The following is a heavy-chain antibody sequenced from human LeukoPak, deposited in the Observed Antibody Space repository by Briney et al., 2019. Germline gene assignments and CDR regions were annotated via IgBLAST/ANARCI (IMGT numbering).Heavy chain of an antibody. J-gene: IGHJ4*02. V-gene: IGHV4-34*01. CDR2: INHSGST. Sequence: SETLSLTCAVYGGSFSAYYWSWIRRPPGKGLEWIGEINHSGSTNYNPSLKSRVTISVDTSKNQFSLKLSSVTAAYTAVYYCARRAHYYDSSGYYSYWGQGTLVTVSS. CDR1: GGSFSAYY. CDR3: ARRAHYYDSSGYYSY. D-gene: IGHD3-22*01.